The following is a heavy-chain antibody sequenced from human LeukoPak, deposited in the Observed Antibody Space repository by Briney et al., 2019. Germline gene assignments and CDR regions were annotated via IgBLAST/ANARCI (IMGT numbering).Heavy chain of an antibody. J-gene: IGHJ4*02. CDR3: ARDGFDGGRFDY. V-gene: IGHV3-21*01. CDR1: GFTFSSYS. D-gene: IGHD2-15*01. CDR2: ISSSSYI. Sequence: GGSLRLSCAASGFTFSSYSMNWVRQAPGKGLEWVSSISSSSYIYYADSVKGRFTISRDNAKNSLYLQMNSLRAEDTAVYYCARDGFDGGRFDYWGQGTLVTVSS.